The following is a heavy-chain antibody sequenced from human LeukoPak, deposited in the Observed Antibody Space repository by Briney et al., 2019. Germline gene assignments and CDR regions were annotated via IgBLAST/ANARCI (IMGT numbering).Heavy chain of an antibody. CDR2: ISSSSSSYI. CDR1: GFTFSSYS. V-gene: IGHV3-21*01. CDR3: ARDRDSMYYDFWSGSEALYYYYGMDV. D-gene: IGHD3-3*01. J-gene: IGHJ6*02. Sequence: GGSLRLSCAASGFTFSSYSMNWVRQAPGKGLEWVSSISSSSSSYIYYADSVKGRFTISRDNAKNSLYLQMNSLRAEDTAVYYCARDRDSMYYDFWSGSEALYYYYGMDVWGQGTTVTVSS.